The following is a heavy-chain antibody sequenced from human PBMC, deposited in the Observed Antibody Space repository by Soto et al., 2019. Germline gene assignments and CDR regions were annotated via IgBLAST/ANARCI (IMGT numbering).Heavy chain of an antibody. CDR3: ARLTGYYGMDV. J-gene: IGHJ6*02. V-gene: IGHV3-9*01. CDR2: ISWNSNSI. CDR1: GLTFDDYV. D-gene: IGHD1-1*01. Sequence: PGGSLRLSCAASGLTFDDYVMYWVRQAPGKGLEWVSGISWNSNSIDYADSVKGRFTVSRDNAKNSLFLQMNSLRAEDTALYYCARLTGYYGMDVWGQGTTVTVSS.